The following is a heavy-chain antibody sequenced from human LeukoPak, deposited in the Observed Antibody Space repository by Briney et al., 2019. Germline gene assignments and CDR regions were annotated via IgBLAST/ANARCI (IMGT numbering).Heavy chain of an antibody. Sequence: ASVKVSCKASGYTFTGYYMHWVRQAPGQGLEWMGWINPNSGGTNYAQKFQGRVTMTRDTSISTAYMELSSLRSEDTAVYYCAIVSCSWYFAFDIWGQGTMVTVSS. CDR2: INPNSGGT. CDR3: AIVSCSWYFAFDI. D-gene: IGHD6-13*01. V-gene: IGHV1-2*02. CDR1: GYTFTGYY. J-gene: IGHJ3*02.